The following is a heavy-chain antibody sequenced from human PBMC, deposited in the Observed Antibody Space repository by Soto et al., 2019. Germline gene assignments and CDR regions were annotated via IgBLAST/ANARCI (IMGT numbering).Heavy chain of an antibody. CDR2: IYYSGST. J-gene: IGHJ4*02. CDR1: GCSISNYY. D-gene: IGHD2-15*01. CDR3: ARYGSGECNRGSCYSPFDY. V-gene: IGHV4-30-4*01. Sequence: PSETLSLTCTVSGCSISNYYWSWIRQPPGKGLEWIGYIYYSGSTYYNPSLRSRVTISVDTSKNQFSLKLSSVTAADTAVYYCARYGSGECNRGSCYSPFDYWGQGTLVTVSS.